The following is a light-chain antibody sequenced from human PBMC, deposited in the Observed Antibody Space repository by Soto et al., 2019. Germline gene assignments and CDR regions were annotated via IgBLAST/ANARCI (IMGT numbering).Light chain of an antibody. Sequence: EIVLTQSPATLSLSPGERATLSCRASQSVSKYLAWYQQKPGQAPRLLIYDASNRATGIPARFSGSGSGTDFTLTISRLEAEDFAVYYCQQRSNWRGTFGGGTKVESK. CDR3: QQRSNWRGT. V-gene: IGKV3-11*01. CDR2: DAS. J-gene: IGKJ4*01. CDR1: QSVSKY.